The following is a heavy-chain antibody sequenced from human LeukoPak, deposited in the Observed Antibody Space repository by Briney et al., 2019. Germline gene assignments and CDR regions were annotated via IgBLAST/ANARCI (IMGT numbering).Heavy chain of an antibody. Sequence: PSETLSLTCAVYGGSFSGYYWSWIRQPPGKGLEWIGYIYYSGSTNYNPSLKSRVTISVDTSKNQFSLKLSSVTAADTAVYYCAASTYYYDSSGFDPWGQGTLVTVSS. D-gene: IGHD3-22*01. CDR2: IYYSGST. CDR3: AASTYYYDSSGFDP. J-gene: IGHJ5*02. V-gene: IGHV4-59*08. CDR1: GGSFSGYY.